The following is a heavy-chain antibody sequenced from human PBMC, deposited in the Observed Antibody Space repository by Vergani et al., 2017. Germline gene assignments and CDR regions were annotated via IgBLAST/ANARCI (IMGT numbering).Heavy chain of an antibody. Sequence: EVQLVESGGGLVKPGGSLRLSCAASGFTFSSYSMNWVRQAPGKGLEWVSSISSSSSYIYYADSVKGRFTISRDNAKNSLYLQMNSLRAEDTAVYYCARYRDSSGYFDAFDIWGQGTMVTVSS. V-gene: IGHV3-21*01. J-gene: IGHJ3*02. CDR3: ARYRDSSGYFDAFDI. D-gene: IGHD3-22*01. CDR1: GFTFSSYS. CDR2: ISSSSSYI.